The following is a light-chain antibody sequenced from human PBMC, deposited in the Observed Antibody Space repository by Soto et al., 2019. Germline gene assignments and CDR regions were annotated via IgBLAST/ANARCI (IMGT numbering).Light chain of an antibody. CDR1: SSNIGSNY. J-gene: IGLJ3*02. CDR3: AAWDDSLSAWV. Sequence: QSVLTQPPSASGTPGQRVTISCSGSSSNIGSNYVYWYQQLPGTAPKLLIYRSNQRPSGVPDRFSGSKSGTIASLAISGLRSEDEADYYCAAWDDSLSAWVFGGGTKLTVL. V-gene: IGLV1-47*01. CDR2: RSN.